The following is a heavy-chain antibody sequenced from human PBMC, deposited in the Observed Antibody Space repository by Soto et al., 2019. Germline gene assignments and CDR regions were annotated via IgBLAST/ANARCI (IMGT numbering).Heavy chain of an antibody. CDR2: IYYSGST. CDR3: ARRPITIFGVVSSFDY. J-gene: IGHJ4*02. V-gene: IGHV4-39*01. Sequence: LSLTCTVSGGSISGSSYYWGWIRQPPGKGLEWIGSIYYSGSTYYNPSLKSRVTISVDTSKNQFSLKLSSVTAADTAVYYCARRPITIFGVVSSFDYWGQGALVTVSS. CDR1: GGSISGSSYY. D-gene: IGHD3-3*01.